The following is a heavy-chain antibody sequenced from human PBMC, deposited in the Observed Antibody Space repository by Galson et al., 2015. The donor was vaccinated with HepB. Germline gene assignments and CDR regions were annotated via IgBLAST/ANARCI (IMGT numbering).Heavy chain of an antibody. J-gene: IGHJ3*02. V-gene: IGHV3-23*01. CDR2: ISGSGGST. D-gene: IGHD4-17*01. CDR3: AEVLDDYGDHFAFDI. Sequence: SLRLSCAASGFTFSSYAMSWVRQAPGKGLEWVSAISGSGGSTYYADSVKGRFTISRDNSKNTLYLQMNSLRAEDTAVYYCAEVLDDYGDHFAFDIWGQGTMVTVSS. CDR1: GFTFSSYA.